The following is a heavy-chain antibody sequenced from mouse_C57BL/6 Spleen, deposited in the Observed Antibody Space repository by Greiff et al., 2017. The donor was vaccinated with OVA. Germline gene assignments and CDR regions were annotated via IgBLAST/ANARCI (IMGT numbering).Heavy chain of an antibody. CDR1: GYTFTDYY. CDR2: INPNNGGT. CDR3: ARSYYGSSYDYYAMDY. D-gene: IGHD1-1*01. J-gene: IGHJ4*01. V-gene: IGHV1-26*01. Sequence: VQLQQSGPELVKPGASVKISCKASGYTFTDYYMNWVKQSHGKSLEWIGDINPNNGGTSYNQKFKGKATLTVDKSSSTAYMERRSLTSEDSAVYYCARSYYGSSYDYYAMDYWGQGTSVTVAS.